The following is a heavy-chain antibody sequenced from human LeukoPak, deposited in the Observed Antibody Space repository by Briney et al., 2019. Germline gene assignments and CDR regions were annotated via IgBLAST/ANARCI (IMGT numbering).Heavy chain of an antibody. Sequence: PSETLSLTCSVSGGPISSSPYYWGWIRQSPGKGLEWIGNICYSGSTHYNPSLKSRLTISVDTSKNLFSLKLTSVTAADTAIYYCARQWYSSGWYGDWGQGILVTVSS. CDR2: ICYSGST. CDR3: ARQWYSSGWYGD. CDR1: GGPISSSPYY. V-gene: IGHV4-39*01. J-gene: IGHJ4*02. D-gene: IGHD6-19*01.